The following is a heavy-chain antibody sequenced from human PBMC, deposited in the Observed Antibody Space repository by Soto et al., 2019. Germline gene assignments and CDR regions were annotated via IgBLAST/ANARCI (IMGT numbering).Heavy chain of an antibody. J-gene: IGHJ4*02. CDR2: IGTAGDT. D-gene: IGHD3-22*01. CDR1: GFTFSSYD. Sequence: GGSLRLSCAASGFTFSSYDMHWVRQATGKGLEWVSAIGTAGDTYYPGSVKGRFTISRENAKNSLYLQMNSLRAEDTAVYYCARVPYDSSGEFDYWGQGTLVTVSS. V-gene: IGHV3-13*01. CDR3: ARVPYDSSGEFDY.